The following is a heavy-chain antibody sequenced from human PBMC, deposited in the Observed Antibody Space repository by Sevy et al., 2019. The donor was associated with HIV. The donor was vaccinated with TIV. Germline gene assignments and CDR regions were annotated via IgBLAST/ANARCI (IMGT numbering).Heavy chain of an antibody. CDR3: ARGISTGWYPNWFDP. V-gene: IGHV3-7*01. CDR1: GFTFNKYW. CDR2: IKQDGNEK. Sequence: EGSLRLSCTASGFTFNKYWMSWLRQAPGKGLEWVANIKQDGNEKYYVDSVKGRFTISRDNAKNSLYLEMNSLRAEDTAVYYCARGISTGWYPNWFDPWGQGTLVTVSS. D-gene: IGHD6-19*01. J-gene: IGHJ5*02.